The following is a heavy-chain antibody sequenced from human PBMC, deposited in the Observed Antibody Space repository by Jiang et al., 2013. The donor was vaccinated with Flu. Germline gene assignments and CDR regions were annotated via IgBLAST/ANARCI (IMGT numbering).Heavy chain of an antibody. D-gene: IGHD3-22*01. J-gene: IGHJ4*02. CDR2: IDWDDDK. V-gene: IGHV2-70*04. CDR3: AAKAYSDTSGHHYFDQ. Sequence: KPTQTLTLTCTFSGLSLTTRGMRVNWIRQPPGKALEWLARIDWDDDKFYSTSLKTRLTISKDTSKNQVVLTMTNMDPVDTATYYCAAKAYSDTSGHHYFDQWGQGTLVTVSS. CDR1: GLSLTTRGMR.